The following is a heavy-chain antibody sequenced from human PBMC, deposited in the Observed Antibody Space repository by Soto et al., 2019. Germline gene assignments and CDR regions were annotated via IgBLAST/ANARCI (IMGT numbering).Heavy chain of an antibody. CDR2: IKQDGSEK. CDR1: GFTFSSYW. J-gene: IGHJ4*02. V-gene: IGHV3-7*05. D-gene: IGHD3-3*01. CDR3: ARDFNYDFWSGDYYFDY. Sequence: PGGSLRLSCVASGFTFSSYWMSWVRQAPGKGLEWVANIKQDGSEKYYVDSVKGRFTISRDNAKNSLYLQMNSLRAEDTAVYYCARDFNYDFWSGDYYFDYWGQGTLVTVSS.